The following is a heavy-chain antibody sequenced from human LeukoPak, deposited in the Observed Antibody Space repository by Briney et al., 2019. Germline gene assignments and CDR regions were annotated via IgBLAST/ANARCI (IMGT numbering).Heavy chain of an antibody. CDR3: AKGHGSGSYPKLYY. D-gene: IGHD3-10*01. V-gene: IGHV3-23*01. CDR2: IPTSGGIT. J-gene: IGHJ4*02. Sequence: PGGSLRLSCADSGFSFSTYGMSWVRQAPGKGLEWVSGIPTSGGITYYADSVKGRFTISRDNSKNTLYLQMNSLRAEDTAVYYCAKGHGSGSYPKLYYWGQGTLVTVSS. CDR1: GFSFSTYG.